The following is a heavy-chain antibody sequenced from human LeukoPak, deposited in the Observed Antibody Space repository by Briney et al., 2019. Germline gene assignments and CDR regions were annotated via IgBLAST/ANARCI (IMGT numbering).Heavy chain of an antibody. CDR2: IYYSGST. D-gene: IGHD3-10*01. CDR3: ARRYYYGSGSQSHFDY. V-gene: IGHV4-39*01. Sequence: PSETLSLTCTVSGGSISSSSYYWGWIRQPPGKGLEWIGSIYYSGSTYYNPSLKSRVTISVDTSKNQFSLKLSSVTAADTAVYYCARRYYYGSGSQSHFDYWGQGTLVTVSS. J-gene: IGHJ4*02. CDR1: GGSISSSSYY.